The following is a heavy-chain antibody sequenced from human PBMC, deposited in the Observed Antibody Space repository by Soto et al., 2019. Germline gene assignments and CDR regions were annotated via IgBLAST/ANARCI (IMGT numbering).Heavy chain of an antibody. J-gene: IGHJ6*02. D-gene: IGHD2-2*01. CDR3: ARDGGYCSSTSCFIRDYYYYGMDV. Sequence: GASVKVSCKASGYTFTGYYMHWVRQAPGQGLEWMGWINPNSGGTNYAQKFQGWVTMTRDTSISTAYMELSRLRSDDTAVYYRARDGGYCSSTSCFIRDYYYYGMDVWGQGTTVTVSS. CDR2: INPNSGGT. V-gene: IGHV1-2*04. CDR1: GYTFTGYY.